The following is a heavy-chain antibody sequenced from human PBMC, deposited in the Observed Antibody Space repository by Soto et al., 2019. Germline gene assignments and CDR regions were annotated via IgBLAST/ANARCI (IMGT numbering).Heavy chain of an antibody. J-gene: IGHJ6*02. CDR1: GFTFSSYA. Sequence: HPGGSLRLSCAASGFTFSSYAMSWVRQAPGKGLEWVSAISGSGGSTYYADSVKGRFTISRDNSKNTLYLQMNSLRAEDTAVYYCAKSVNIAARPGYYYYGMDVWGQGTTVTVSS. V-gene: IGHV3-23*01. CDR3: AKSVNIAARPGYYYYGMDV. D-gene: IGHD6-6*01. CDR2: ISGSGGST.